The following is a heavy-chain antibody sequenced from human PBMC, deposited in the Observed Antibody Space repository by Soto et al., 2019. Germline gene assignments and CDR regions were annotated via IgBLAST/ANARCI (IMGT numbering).Heavy chain of an antibody. Sequence: GGSLRLSCAASGFTFSDYYMSWIRQAPGKGLEWVSYISSSSSYTNYADSVKGRFTISRDNAKNSLYLQMNSLRAEDAAVYYCARDVEAAAFAPAYSGQGPLVTVSS. D-gene: IGHD6-13*01. CDR3: ARDVEAAAFAPAY. CDR2: ISSSSSYT. J-gene: IGHJ4*02. V-gene: IGHV3-11*06. CDR1: GFTFSDYY.